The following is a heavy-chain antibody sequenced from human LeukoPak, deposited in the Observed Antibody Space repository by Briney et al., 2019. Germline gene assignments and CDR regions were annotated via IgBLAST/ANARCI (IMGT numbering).Heavy chain of an antibody. D-gene: IGHD3-9*01. CDR1: GFTFSSYG. CDR3: AREGHYDIFTGYYTAFDY. V-gene: IGHV3-33*01. Sequence: GGSLRCSCAASGFTFSSYGMHWVRQAPGKRLQWVAVIWYDGSNKYYADSVKGRFTISRDNSKNTLYLQMNSLRAEDTAVYYCAREGHYDIFTGYYTAFDYWGQGTLVTVSS. J-gene: IGHJ4*02. CDR2: IWYDGSNK.